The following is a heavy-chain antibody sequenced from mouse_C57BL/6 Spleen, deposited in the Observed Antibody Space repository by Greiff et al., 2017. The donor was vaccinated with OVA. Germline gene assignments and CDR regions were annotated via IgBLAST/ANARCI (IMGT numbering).Heavy chain of an antibody. Sequence: VQLQQPGTELVKPGASVKLSCTASGFNIKDYYMHWVKQRPEQGLEWIGRIDPEDGDTEYAPKFQGKATMTADTSSNTAYLQLSSLTSEDTAVYYCTPFTTVVATDYWGQGTTLTVSS. D-gene: IGHD1-1*01. J-gene: IGHJ2*01. CDR2: IDPEDGDT. CDR3: TPFTTVVATDY. V-gene: IGHV14-1*01. CDR1: GFNIKDYY.